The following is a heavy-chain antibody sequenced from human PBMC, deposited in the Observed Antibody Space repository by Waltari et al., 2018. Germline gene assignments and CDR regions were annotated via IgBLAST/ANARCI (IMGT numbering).Heavy chain of an antibody. V-gene: IGHV4-4*01. Sequence: GWGWVRQSPGKGLEWIGQVQRSGRTNYNPSFASRVTISIDTSTNQFSLKVTSATAADTAMYFCARDRGRGIYLDSWGQGTLVTVSP. CDR2: VQRSGRT. CDR3: ARDRGRGIYLDS. J-gene: IGHJ4*02. CDR1: G. D-gene: IGHD2-15*01.